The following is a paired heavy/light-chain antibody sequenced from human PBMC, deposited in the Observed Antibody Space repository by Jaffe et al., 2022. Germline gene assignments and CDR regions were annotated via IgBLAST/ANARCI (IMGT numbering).Light chain of an antibody. Sequence: QSVLTQPPSASGTPGQRVTISCSGSNSNIGSNYVYWYQQLPGTAPKLLIYRNNQRPSGVPDRFSGSKSGTSASLAISGLRSEDEADYYCAAWDDSLSGVVFGGGTKLTVL. J-gene: IGLJ3*02. CDR2: RNN. V-gene: IGLV1-47*01. CDR1: NSNIGSNY. CDR3: AAWDDSLSGVV.
Heavy chain of an antibody. Sequence: EVQLLESGGGLVQPGGSLRLSCASSGFTFSRYAMSWVRQAPGKGLEWVSAISGSGGNTFYADSVKGRFTISRDNSKHTLYLQMNRLRVEDTAVYYCAKSPESGSGSYTYYYYMDVWGKGTTVTVSS. D-gene: IGHD3-10*01. CDR3: AKSPESGSGSYTYYYYMDV. CDR2: ISGSGGNT. J-gene: IGHJ6*03. CDR1: GFTFSRYA. V-gene: IGHV3-23*01.